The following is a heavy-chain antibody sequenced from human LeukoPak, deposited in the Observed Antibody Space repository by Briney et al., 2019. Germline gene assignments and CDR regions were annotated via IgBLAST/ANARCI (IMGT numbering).Heavy chain of an antibody. CDR2: TYYSGST. D-gene: IGHD3-10*01. J-gene: IGHJ4*02. CDR1: GGSISSYY. Sequence: SETLSLTCTVSGGSISSYYWSWIRQPPGKGLEWIGYTYYSGSTNYNPSLKSRVTISVDTSKNQFSLKLSSVTAADTAVYYCARHYYSSGSFEYWGQGTLVTVSS. CDR3: ARHYYSSGSFEY. V-gene: IGHV4-59*08.